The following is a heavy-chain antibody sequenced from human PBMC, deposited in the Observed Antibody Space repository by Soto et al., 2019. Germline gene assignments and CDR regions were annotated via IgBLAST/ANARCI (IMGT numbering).Heavy chain of an antibody. Sequence: QITLKESGPTLVKPTQTLTLTCTFSGFSLSTSGVGVGWIHQPPGKALEWLALIYWADDKRYSPSLKSRITITKDTSKNQMVLTMTNMDPVDTATYFCAHMSAAAASDYWGQGTLVTDSS. V-gene: IGHV2-5*02. CDR3: AHMSAAAASDY. J-gene: IGHJ4*02. D-gene: IGHD6-13*01. CDR1: GFSLSTSGVG. CDR2: IYWADDK.